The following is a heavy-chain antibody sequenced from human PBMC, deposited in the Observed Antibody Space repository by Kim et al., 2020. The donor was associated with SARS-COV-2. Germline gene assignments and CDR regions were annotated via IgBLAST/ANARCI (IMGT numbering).Heavy chain of an antibody. D-gene: IGHD6-19*01. J-gene: IGHJ4*02. CDR2: IDWDDDK. CDR1: GFSLSTGGMC. CDR3: ARGIAVAATIDY. V-gene: IGHV2-70*11. Sequence: GFSLSTGGMCVSWIRQPPGKALEWLARIDWDDDKYYSTSLKTRLTISKDTSKNQVVLTMTNMDPVDTATYYCARGIAVAATIDYWGQGTLAT.